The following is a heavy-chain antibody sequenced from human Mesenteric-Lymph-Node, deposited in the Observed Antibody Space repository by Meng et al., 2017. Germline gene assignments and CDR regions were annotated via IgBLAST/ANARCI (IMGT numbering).Heavy chain of an antibody. J-gene: IGHJ2*01. CDR3: ARGQKGYFDL. V-gene: IGHV4-30-4*01. Sequence: QVQLQGAGPGLVKPSQTPPPTCTFAGGSSSSSNYYWSWVRQPPGKGLEWSGHIYNSGSTYYNPSLKSRITISVDTSKNQFSLKLSSVTAADTAVYYCARGQKGYFDLWGRGTLVTVSS. CDR1: GGSSSSSNYY. CDR2: IYNSGST.